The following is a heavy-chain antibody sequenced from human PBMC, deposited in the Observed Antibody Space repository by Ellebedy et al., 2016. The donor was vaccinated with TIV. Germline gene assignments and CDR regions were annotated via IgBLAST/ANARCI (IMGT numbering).Heavy chain of an antibody. CDR2: FDPEDGET. Sequence: ASVKVSCKVSGYTLTELSMHWVRQAPGKGLEWMGGFDPEDGETSYAQKFQGRVTMTEDTSTDTAYMELSSLRSEDTAVYYCATRRVVGANYYYYGMDVWGQGTTVTVSS. V-gene: IGHV1-24*01. D-gene: IGHD1-26*01. J-gene: IGHJ6*02. CDR3: ATRRVVGANYYYYGMDV. CDR1: GYTLTELS.